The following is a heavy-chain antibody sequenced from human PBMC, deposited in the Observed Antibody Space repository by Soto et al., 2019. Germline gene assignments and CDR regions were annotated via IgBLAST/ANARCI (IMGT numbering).Heavy chain of an antibody. J-gene: IGHJ6*02. CDR2: INSRSSTI. CDR1: GFTFSTYS. Sequence: GGSLRLSCAASGFTFSTYSMNWVRQAPGKGLEWVSYINSRSSTIFYADSVKGRFTISRDNAKNSLYLQMNSLRDGDTAVYYCARDARGLPRRIVATIIYYGMDVWGQGTTVTVSS. D-gene: IGHD5-12*01. V-gene: IGHV3-48*02. CDR3: ARDARGLPRRIVATIIYYGMDV.